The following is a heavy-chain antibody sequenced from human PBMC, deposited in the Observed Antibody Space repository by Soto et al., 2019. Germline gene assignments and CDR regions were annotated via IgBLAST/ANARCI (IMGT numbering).Heavy chain of an antibody. V-gene: IGHV3-49*04. CDR1: GFSLGDYG. J-gene: IGHJ4*02. CDR3: TRGGDFSKTDY. Sequence: PGGSLRLSCTASGFSLGDYGVSGVRQAPGKGMKWVGVIRREVYGGPTEYAASVKGRFVFSRDDSENSAYLQMDSLKTEDTAVYYCTRGGDFSKTDYWGQGTLVTVSS. D-gene: IGHD3-3*01. CDR2: IRREVYGGPT.